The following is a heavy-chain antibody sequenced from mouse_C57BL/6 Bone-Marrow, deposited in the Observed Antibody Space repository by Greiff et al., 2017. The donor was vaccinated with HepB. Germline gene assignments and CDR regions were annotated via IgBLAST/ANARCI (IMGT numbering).Heavy chain of an antibody. Sequence: VQLKESGPELVKPGASVKIPCKASGYTFTDYNMDWVKQSHGKSLEWIGDINPNNGGTIYNQKFKGKATLTVDKSSSTAYMELRSLTSEDTAVYYCARFSYYYGSSHWYFDVWGTGTTVTVSS. CDR3: ARFSYYYGSSHWYFDV. V-gene: IGHV1-18*01. D-gene: IGHD1-1*01. CDR2: INPNNGGT. J-gene: IGHJ1*03. CDR1: GYTFTDYN.